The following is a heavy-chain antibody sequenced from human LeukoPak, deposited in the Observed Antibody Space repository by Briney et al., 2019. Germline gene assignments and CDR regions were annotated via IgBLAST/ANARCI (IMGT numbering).Heavy chain of an antibody. J-gene: IGHJ4*02. V-gene: IGHV3-7*03. Sequence: PGGSLRLSCIVSGFTFGTFWMSWVRQAPGKGLEWVANIKEDESEKHYVDSVKGRFTISRDNSKNTLYLQMNSLRAEDTAVYYCARRAGAYSHPYDYWGQGTLVTVSS. CDR1: GFTFGTFW. CDR3: ARRAGAYSHPYDY. CDR2: IKEDESEK. D-gene: IGHD4/OR15-4a*01.